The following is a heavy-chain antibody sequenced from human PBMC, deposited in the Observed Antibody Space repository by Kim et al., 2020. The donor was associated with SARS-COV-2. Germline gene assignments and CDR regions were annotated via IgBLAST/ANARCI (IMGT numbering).Heavy chain of an antibody. Sequence: GGSLRLSCAASGFTFSSYAMSWVRQAPGKGLEWVSAISGSGGSTYYADSVKGRFTISRDNSKNTLYLQMNSLRAEDTAVYYCAKGGGITMVRGALDAFDIWGQGTMVTVSS. D-gene: IGHD3-10*01. V-gene: IGHV3-23*01. CDR2: ISGSGGST. CDR3: AKGGGITMVRGALDAFDI. CDR1: GFTFSSYA. J-gene: IGHJ3*02.